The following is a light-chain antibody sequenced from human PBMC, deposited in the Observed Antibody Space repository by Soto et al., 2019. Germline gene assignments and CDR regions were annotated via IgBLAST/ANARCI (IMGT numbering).Light chain of an antibody. Sequence: EIVLTHSPATLSVSPWEIATLSCRASQSVSSYLAWYQQKPGQAPRLLIYDASNRATGIPARFSGSGSGTDFTLTISSLEPEDFAVYYCQQRSNWPPITFGQGTRLEIK. J-gene: IGKJ5*01. CDR1: QSVSSY. CDR2: DAS. CDR3: QQRSNWPPIT. V-gene: IGKV3-11*01.